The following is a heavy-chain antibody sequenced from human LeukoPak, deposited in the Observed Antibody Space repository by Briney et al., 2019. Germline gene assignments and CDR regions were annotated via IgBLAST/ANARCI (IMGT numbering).Heavy chain of an antibody. V-gene: IGHV3-53*01. CDR2: IYSGGST. CDR1: GFTVSSNY. CDR3: ARVVDRGTGSYYYYYYYYMDG. Sequence: PGGSLRLSCAASGFTVSSNYMSWARQAPGKGLEWVSFIYSGGSTYYADSVKGRFTISRDNSKNTLYLQMNSLRVEDTAVYYCARVVDRGTGSYYYYYYYYMDGWGKGTTVTVSS. D-gene: IGHD3-10*01. J-gene: IGHJ6*03.